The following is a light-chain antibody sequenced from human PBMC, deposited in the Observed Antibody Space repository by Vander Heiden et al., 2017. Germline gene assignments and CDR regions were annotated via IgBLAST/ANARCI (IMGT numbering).Light chain of an antibody. CDR1: QSITSY. Sequence: DIQMTQSPSSLSASVGDRVTIPCRASQSITSYLNWYQQKPGKAPTLLIYAATSLQTGVPSRFGGSGSGTDFTLTISSLQPEDFATYYCQQSYTTPRTFGQGTKVDI. CDR2: AAT. CDR3: QQSYTTPRT. V-gene: IGKV1-39*01. J-gene: IGKJ1*01.